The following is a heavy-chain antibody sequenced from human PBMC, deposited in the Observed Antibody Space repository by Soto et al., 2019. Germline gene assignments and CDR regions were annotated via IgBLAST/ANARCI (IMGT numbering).Heavy chain of an antibody. J-gene: IGHJ4*02. CDR3: ARGVVVAASYYFDY. CDR1: GGSISSYY. V-gene: IGHV4-59*08. CDR2: IYYSGST. Sequence: PSETLSLTCTVSGGSISSYYWSWIRQPPGKGLERIGYIYYSGSTNYNPSLKSRVTISVDTSKNQFSLKLSSVTAADTAVYYCARGVVVAASYYFDYWGQGTLVTVSS. D-gene: IGHD2-15*01.